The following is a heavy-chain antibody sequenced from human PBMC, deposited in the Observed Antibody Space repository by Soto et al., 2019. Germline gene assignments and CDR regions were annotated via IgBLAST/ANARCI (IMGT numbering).Heavy chain of an antibody. J-gene: IGHJ6*02. CDR2: FYWDDDK. Sequence: QITLKESGPRLVKPTQTLTLTCAFSGFSLSSNGVGVGWVRQPPGRALEWLAVFYWDDDKRYSPSLRSRLTITRTPSTAPLLPCMTTRAPVDTVGSYCIMAVTVENYYYHEEVWGQGNPVTVSS. V-gene: IGHV2-5*02. D-gene: IGHD5-12*01. CDR1: GFSLSSNGVG. CDR3: IMAVTVENYYYHEEV.